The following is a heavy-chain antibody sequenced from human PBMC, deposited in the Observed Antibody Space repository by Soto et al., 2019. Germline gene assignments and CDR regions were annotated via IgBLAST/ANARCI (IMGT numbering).Heavy chain of an antibody. J-gene: IGHJ4*02. CDR1: GYTFTSYG. CDR3: ARDYGSGSYYTYPPYFDY. CDR2: ISAYNGNT. V-gene: IGHV1-18*01. D-gene: IGHD3-10*01. Sequence: ASVKVSCKASGYTFTSYGISWVRQAPGQGLEWMGWISAYNGNTNYAQKLQGRVTMTTDTSTSTAYMELRSLRSDDTAVYYCARDYGSGSYYTYPPYFDYWGQGTLVTVSS.